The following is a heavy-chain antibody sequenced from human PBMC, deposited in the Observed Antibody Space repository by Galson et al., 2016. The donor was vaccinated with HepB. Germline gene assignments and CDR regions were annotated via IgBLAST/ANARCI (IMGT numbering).Heavy chain of an antibody. Sequence: SLRLSCAASGFKFDDYAMNWVRQFPGKGLEWVAGISWDSGTVTYADSVKGRFTISRDNANNSLLLEINSLRSEDTALYYCEKDRLHFWIAYDGANYGMDVWGRGPTVIVSS. CDR2: ISWDSGTV. J-gene: IGHJ6*04. V-gene: IGHV3-9*01. D-gene: IGHD3-3*02. CDR3: EKDRLHFWIAYDGANYGMDV. CDR1: GFKFDDYA.